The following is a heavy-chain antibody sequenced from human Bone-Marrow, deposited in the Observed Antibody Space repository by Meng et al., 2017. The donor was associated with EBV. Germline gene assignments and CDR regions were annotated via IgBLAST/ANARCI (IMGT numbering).Heavy chain of an antibody. Sequence: QGQVVRSGAEVKKPGAAVKVSCKASGYTFTSYDINWVRQATGQGLEWMGWMNPNSGNTGYAQKFQGRVTMTRNTSISTAYMELSSLRSEDTAVYYCARGDDYGDLVNYWGQGTLVTVSS. J-gene: IGHJ4*02. CDR3: ARGDDYGDLVNY. CDR1: GYTFTSYD. V-gene: IGHV1-8*01. D-gene: IGHD4-17*01. CDR2: MNPNSGNT.